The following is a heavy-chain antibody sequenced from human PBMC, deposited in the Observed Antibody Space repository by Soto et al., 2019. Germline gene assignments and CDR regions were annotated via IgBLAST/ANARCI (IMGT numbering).Heavy chain of an antibody. V-gene: IGHV1-2*04. CDR2: INPNSGGT. CDR1: GYTFTGYY. D-gene: IGHD6-13*01. CDR3: ARAYSSSWYGGYYYYYGMDV. J-gene: IGHJ6*01. Sequence: QVQLVQSGAEVKKPGASVKVSCKASGYTFTGYYMHWVRQAPGQGLEWMGWINPNSGGTNLAQKFQGWVTMTRDTSISTAYMELSRLRSDDTAVYYCARAYSSSWYGGYYYYYGMDVWGQGTTVTVSS.